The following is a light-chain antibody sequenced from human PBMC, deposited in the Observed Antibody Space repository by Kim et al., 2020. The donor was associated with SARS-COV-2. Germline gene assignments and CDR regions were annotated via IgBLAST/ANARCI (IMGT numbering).Light chain of an antibody. Sequence: VQTARITCGGSNVRGHRVNWYQRKPGQATVLVIYYDSDRPSGIPARFAGSKAATTATLTISRVEAGDEAEYYCKVWDTDTDDYVFGTGTKVTVL. CDR1: NVRGHR. CDR3: KVWDTDTDDYV. CDR2: YDS. J-gene: IGLJ1*01. V-gene: IGLV3-21*01.